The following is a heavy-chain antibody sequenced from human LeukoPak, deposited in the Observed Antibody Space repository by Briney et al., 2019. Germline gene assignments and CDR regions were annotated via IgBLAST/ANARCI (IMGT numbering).Heavy chain of an antibody. J-gene: IGHJ5*02. CDR3: ARAIRIAAAGGNNWFDP. D-gene: IGHD6-13*01. Sequence: SETLSLTCTVSGDSITNSYWSWIRQPPGKGLEWIAYIYYSGNTKYNPSLKSRVTISVDTSKNHFSLKVTSVTAADTAVYYCARAIRIAAAGGNNWFDPWGQGTLVTVSS. V-gene: IGHV4-59*01. CDR2: IYYSGNT. CDR1: GDSITNSY.